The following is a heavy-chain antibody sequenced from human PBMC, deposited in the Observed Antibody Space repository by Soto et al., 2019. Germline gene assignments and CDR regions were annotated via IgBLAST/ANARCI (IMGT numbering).Heavy chain of an antibody. CDR2: IYYSGST. J-gene: IGHJ5*02. D-gene: IGHD4-17*01. Sequence: SETLSLTCTVSGGSIGSTTYYWGWMRQPPGKGLEWIGYIYYSGSTYYNPSLKSRVTISVDTSKNQFSLKLSSVTAADTAVYYCASSGRDYGWAGWFAPWGQGTLVTVSS. V-gene: IGHV4-30-4*08. CDR1: GGSIGSTTYY. CDR3: ASSGRDYGWAGWFAP.